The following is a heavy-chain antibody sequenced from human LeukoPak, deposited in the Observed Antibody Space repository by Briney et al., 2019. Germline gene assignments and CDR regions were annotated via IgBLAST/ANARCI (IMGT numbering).Heavy chain of an antibody. CDR3: ARLSGQFSNFDY. D-gene: IGHD6-19*01. CDR2: IHPGDSKT. V-gene: IGHV5-51*01. J-gene: IGHJ4*02. Sequence: GESLKISCKGSGYTFTDYWIGWVRQMPGKGLEWMAIIHPGDSKTKYSPSFQGHVTISVDKSMSTAYLQWSSLKASDTAMYYCARLSGQFSNFDYWGQGTLVTVSS. CDR1: GYTFTDYW.